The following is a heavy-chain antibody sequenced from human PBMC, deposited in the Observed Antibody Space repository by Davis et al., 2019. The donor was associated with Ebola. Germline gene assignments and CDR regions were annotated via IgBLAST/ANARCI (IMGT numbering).Heavy chain of an antibody. Sequence: SETLSLTCTVSGGSFTDFFWHWIRQPPGRGLEWIGYISYRGTTNYNPSVKSRVTISLVTSKNQFSLRLTSVTAADRAVYYCARGEDESSGYYRRNLDTWGLGILVTVSS. CDR1: GGSFTDFF. CDR2: ISYRGTT. J-gene: IGHJ4*02. CDR3: ARGEDESSGYYRRNLDT. V-gene: IGHV4-59*01. D-gene: IGHD3-22*01.